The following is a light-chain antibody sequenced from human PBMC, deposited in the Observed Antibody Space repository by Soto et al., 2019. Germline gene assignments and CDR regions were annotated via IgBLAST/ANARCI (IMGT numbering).Light chain of an antibody. V-gene: IGKV1-5*03. CDR3: QQYHSYWHT. J-gene: IGKJ2*01. CDR1: QSIGRW. Sequence: DIQMTQSPSTLSASVGDRVTITCRASQSIGRWLAWYQQKPGEAPILMMSGASSLDSGVPSRFSGSGSGTEFTLTISSLQPDDVATYYCQQYHSYWHTFGQGTKLEIK. CDR2: GAS.